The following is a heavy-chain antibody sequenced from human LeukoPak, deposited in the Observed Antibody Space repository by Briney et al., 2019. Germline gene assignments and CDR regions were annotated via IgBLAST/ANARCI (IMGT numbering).Heavy chain of an antibody. CDR2: IGSSGSTI. V-gene: IGHV3-48*04. CDR3: ASATARDDY. J-gene: IGHJ4*02. Sequence: GGSLRLSCAASGFTFSNYNMNWVRQAPGKGLEWVSYIGSSGSTIYYADSVKGRFTISRDNAKNSLYLQMNSLRAEDTAVYYCASATARDDYWGQGTLVTVSS. CDR1: GFTFSNYN. D-gene: IGHD6-6*01.